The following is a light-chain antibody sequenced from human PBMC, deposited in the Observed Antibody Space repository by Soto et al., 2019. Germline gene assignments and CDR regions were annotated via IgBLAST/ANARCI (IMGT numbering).Light chain of an antibody. J-gene: IGKJ4*01. CDR1: QSVSSN. V-gene: IGKV3-11*01. CDR2: DTS. CDR3: QQRANWPLT. Sequence: VLTQSPGTLSLSPGERATLSCRASQSVSSNHLAWYQQKPGQAPRLLIYDTSNRATGIPARFSGSGSGTDFTLIISSLEPEDFAVYYCQQRANWPLTFGGGTIVDIK.